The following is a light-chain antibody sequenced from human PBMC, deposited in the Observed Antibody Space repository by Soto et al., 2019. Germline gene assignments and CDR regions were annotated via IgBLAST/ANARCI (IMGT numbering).Light chain of an antibody. J-gene: IGLJ3*02. CDR3: NSYTTRGAVV. CDR1: SSDVGGYNF. CDR2: DVT. Sequence: QSALTQPASVSGSPGQSITISCTGTSSDVGGYNFVSWYQQHPGNAPKLIIYDVTSRPSGVSNRFSGSKSGNAASLTISGLQAEDEALYYGNSYTTRGAVVFGGGTKLTVL. V-gene: IGLV2-14*03.